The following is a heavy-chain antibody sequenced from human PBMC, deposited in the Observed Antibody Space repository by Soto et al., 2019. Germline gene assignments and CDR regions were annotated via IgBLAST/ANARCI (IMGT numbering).Heavy chain of an antibody. V-gene: IGHV1-69*02. CDR1: GGTFSSYT. Sequence: QVQLVQSGAEVKKPGSSVKVSCKASGGTFSSYTISWVRQAPGQGLEWMGRIIPILGIANYAQKFQGRVTITADKATSAVYMEVSSLRSEDTAVYYCARGGGIAAPGGDYWGQGTLFTVSS. CDR2: IIPILGIA. D-gene: IGHD6-13*01. CDR3: ARGGGIAAPGGDY. J-gene: IGHJ4*02.